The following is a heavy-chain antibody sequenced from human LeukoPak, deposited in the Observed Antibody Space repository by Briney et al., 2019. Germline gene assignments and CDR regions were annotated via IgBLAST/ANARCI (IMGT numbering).Heavy chain of an antibody. D-gene: IGHD1-26*01. CDR1: GVSISSYY. CDR2: INHSGST. J-gene: IGHJ5*02. V-gene: IGHV4-34*01. Sequence: SETLSLTCNVSGVSISSYYWSWIRQPPGKGLEWIGEINHSGSTNYNPSLKSRVTISVDTSKNQFSLKLSSVTAADTAVYYCARRGYSGNRWFDPWGQGTLVTVSS. CDR3: ARRGYSGNRWFDP.